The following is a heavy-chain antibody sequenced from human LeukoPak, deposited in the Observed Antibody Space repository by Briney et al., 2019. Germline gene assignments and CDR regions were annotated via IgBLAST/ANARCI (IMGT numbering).Heavy chain of an antibody. CDR1: GFTFSSYG. Sequence: GGSLRLSCAASGFTFSSYGMHWVRQAPGKGLEWVAVISYEGSKKYYADSVKGRFTISRDNSKNTLYLQMNSLRAEDTAVYYCAKVDDGFNYLVDYWGQGTLVTVSS. J-gene: IGHJ4*02. CDR2: ISYEGSKK. CDR3: AKVDDGFNYLVDY. D-gene: IGHD5-24*01. V-gene: IGHV3-30*18.